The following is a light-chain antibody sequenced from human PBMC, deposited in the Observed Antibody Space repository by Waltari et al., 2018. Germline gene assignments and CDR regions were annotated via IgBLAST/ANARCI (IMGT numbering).Light chain of an antibody. Sequence: EIVLTQSPATLSLSPAHRATLSCRAIQSLSDPHLAWYQQKPGQAPRLPIYGASNRATGIPDRFSGSGSGTDFTLSISRLEPEDFAVYFCQQFGMSPSFGQGTRLEMK. CDR3: QQFGMSPS. CDR1: QSLSDPH. CDR2: GAS. J-gene: IGKJ5*01. V-gene: IGKV3-20*01.